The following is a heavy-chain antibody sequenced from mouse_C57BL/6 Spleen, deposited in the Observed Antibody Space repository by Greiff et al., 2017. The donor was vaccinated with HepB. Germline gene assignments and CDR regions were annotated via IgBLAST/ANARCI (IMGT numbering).Heavy chain of an antibody. J-gene: IGHJ4*01. V-gene: IGHV1-52*01. CDR1: GYTFTSYW. CDR2: IDPSDSET. D-gene: IGHD3-2*02. Sequence: VKLQQPGAELVRPGSSVKLSCKASGYTFTSYWMHWVKQRPIQGLEWIGNIDPSDSETHYNQKFKDKATLTVDKSSSTAYMQLSSLTSEDSAVYYCARQLRPPYYYAMDYWGQGTSVTVSS. CDR3: ARQLRPPYYYAMDY.